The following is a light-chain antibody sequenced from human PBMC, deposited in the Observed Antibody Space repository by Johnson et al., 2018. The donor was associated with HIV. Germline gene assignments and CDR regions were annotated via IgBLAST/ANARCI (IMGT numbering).Light chain of an antibody. CDR1: SSNVGSSF. CDR2: ENN. V-gene: IGLV1-51*02. Sequence: QAVLTQPPSVSAAPGQTVTISCSGSSSNVGSSFVSWYRQVPGTAPKLLIYENNKRPSGIPDRFSGSKSGTSATLGITGLQTGDEADYYCETWDTSLSAGVFGTGTKVTVL. CDR3: ETWDTSLSAGV. J-gene: IGLJ1*01.